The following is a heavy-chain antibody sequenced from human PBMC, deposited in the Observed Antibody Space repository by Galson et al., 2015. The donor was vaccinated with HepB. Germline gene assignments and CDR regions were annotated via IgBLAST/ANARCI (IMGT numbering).Heavy chain of an antibody. CDR1: GFTFGDYA. CDR3: ARSYGSGWGFDY. V-gene: IGHV3-23*01. Sequence: SLRLSCAASGFTFGDYAMSWVRQAPGKGLEWVSAISGSGGSTYYADSVKGRFTISRDSSKNTLYLQMNSLRAEDTAVYYCARSYGSGWGFDYWGQGTLVTVSS. CDR2: ISGSGGST. J-gene: IGHJ4*02. D-gene: IGHD3-10*01.